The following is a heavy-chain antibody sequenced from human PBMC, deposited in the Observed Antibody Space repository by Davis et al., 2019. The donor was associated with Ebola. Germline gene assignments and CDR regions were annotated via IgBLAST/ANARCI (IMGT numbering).Heavy chain of an antibody. CDR3: TSTVAGTDLDY. D-gene: IGHD6-19*01. CDR2: IRSKANSYAT. CDR1: GFTFSGSA. J-gene: IGHJ4*02. V-gene: IGHV3-73*01. Sequence: GGSLRLSCAASGFTFSGSAMHWVRQASGKGLEWVGRIRSKANSYATAYAASVKGRFTISRDDSKNTAYLQMNSLKPEDTAVYYCTSTVAGTDLDYWGQGTLVTVSS.